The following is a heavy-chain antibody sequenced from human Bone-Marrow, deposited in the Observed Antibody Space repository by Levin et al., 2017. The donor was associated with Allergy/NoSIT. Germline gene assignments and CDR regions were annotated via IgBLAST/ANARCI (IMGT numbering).Heavy chain of an antibody. D-gene: IGHD3-22*01. J-gene: IGHJ4*02. CDR3: AKDQSSSGYTFDY. CDR2: KSYDGSNK. Sequence: GGSLRLSCAASGFTFSSYGMHWVRQAPGKGLEWVAVKSYDGSNKYYAASVKGRFTISRDNSKNTLYLQMNSLRAEDTAVYYCAKDQSSSGYTFDYWGQGTLVTVSS. CDR1: GFTFSSYG. V-gene: IGHV3-30*18.